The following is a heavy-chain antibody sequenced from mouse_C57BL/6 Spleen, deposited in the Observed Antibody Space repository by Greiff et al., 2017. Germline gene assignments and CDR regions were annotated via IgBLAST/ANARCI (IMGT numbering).Heavy chain of an antibody. Sequence: EVKLEESGGGLVKPGGSLKLSCAASGFTFSDYGMHWVRQAPEKGLEWVAYISSGSSTIYYADTVKGRFTISRDNAKNTLFLQMTSLRSEDTAMYYCARPYDYYAMDYWGQGTSVTVSS. CDR2: ISSGSSTI. CDR1: GFTFSDYG. CDR3: ARPYDYYAMDY. V-gene: IGHV5-17*01. J-gene: IGHJ4*01.